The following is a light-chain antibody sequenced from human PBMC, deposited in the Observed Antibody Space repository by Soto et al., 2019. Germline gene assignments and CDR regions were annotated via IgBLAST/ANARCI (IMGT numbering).Light chain of an antibody. CDR3: QQYNRWPYT. CDR2: AAS. Sequence: IQLTQSPSSLSASVGDRVTITCRASQGINSFLAWYQQKPGKAPKLLIYAASTLQSGVPDRFSGSGSGTDFTLTISSLQSEDFAVFYCQQYNRWPYTFGQGTKVDIK. CDR1: QGINSF. V-gene: IGKV1-9*01. J-gene: IGKJ2*01.